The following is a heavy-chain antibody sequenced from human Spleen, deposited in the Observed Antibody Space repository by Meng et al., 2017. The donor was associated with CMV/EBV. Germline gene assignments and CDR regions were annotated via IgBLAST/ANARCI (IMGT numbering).Heavy chain of an antibody. CDR1: TFTSYY. CDR2: INPSGGST. Sequence: TFTSYYMHWVRQAPGQGLEWMGIINPSGGSTSYAQKFQGRVTMTRDTSTSTVYMELSSLRSEDTAVYYCARRRVTIFGVVTEYYFDYWGQGTLVTVSS. CDR3: ARRRVTIFGVVTEYYFDY. D-gene: IGHD3-3*01. J-gene: IGHJ4*02. V-gene: IGHV1-46*01.